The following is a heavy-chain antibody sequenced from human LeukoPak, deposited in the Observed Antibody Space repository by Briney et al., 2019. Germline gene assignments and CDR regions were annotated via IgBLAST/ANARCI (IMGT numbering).Heavy chain of an antibody. Sequence: SETLSLTCTVSGGSISSSSYYWGWIRQPPGKGLEWIGSIYYSGSTYYNPSLKSRVTISVDTSKNQFSLKLSSVTAADTAVYYCGRERLAAEGDAFDIWGQGTMVTVSS. V-gene: IGHV4-39*07. D-gene: IGHD6-25*01. J-gene: IGHJ3*02. CDR1: GGSISSSSYY. CDR3: GRERLAAEGDAFDI. CDR2: IYYSGST.